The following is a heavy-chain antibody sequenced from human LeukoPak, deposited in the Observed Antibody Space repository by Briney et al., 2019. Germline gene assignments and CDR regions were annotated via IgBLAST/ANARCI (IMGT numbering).Heavy chain of an antibody. V-gene: IGHV4-38-2*02. CDR2: INHSGST. CDR3: ARGTNYGSGSVFDY. J-gene: IGHJ4*02. CDR1: GYSISSGYY. Sequence: SETLSLTCTVSGYSISSGYYWSWIRQPPGKGLEWIGEINHSGSTNYNPSLKSRVTISVDTSKNQFSLKLSSVTAADTAVYYCARGTNYGSGSVFDYWGQGTLVTVSS. D-gene: IGHD3-10*01.